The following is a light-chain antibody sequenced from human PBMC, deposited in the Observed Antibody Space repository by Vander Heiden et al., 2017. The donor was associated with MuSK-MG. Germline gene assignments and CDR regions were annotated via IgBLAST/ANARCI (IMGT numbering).Light chain of an antibody. CDR2: AAS. V-gene: IGKV1-6*01. CDR3: RQHYNYPWT. J-gene: IGKJ1*01. CDR1: QAIGDD. Sequence: AIQMTQSPSSLSASVGDRVTITCRASQAIGDDLGWYQQKPGKAPKLLIYAASSLHSGVPSRFSGSGSGTDFTLTISSLQPEDFATFYCRQHYNYPWTFGQGTKLEI.